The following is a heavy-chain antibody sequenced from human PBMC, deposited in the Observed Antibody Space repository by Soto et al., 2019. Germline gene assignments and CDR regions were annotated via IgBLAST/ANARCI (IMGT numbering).Heavy chain of an antibody. Sequence: ASVKVSCKASGYIFTANFINWVRQAPGQGLEWMGRLNPNTGDAEYAQEFQGRVTMTRDTSISTAYMEVTSLTSDDTAVYYCARVFREHSSSYWIVSWGQGTLVTVSS. D-gene: IGHD3-22*01. CDR2: LNPNTGDA. V-gene: IGHV1-2*06. CDR1: GYIFTANF. CDR3: ARVFREHSSSYWIVS. J-gene: IGHJ4*02.